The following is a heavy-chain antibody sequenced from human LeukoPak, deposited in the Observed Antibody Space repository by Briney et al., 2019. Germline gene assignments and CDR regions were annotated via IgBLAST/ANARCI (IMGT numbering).Heavy chain of an antibody. CDR1: GGSISSYY. Sequence: SETLSLTCTVSGGSISSYYWSWIRQPPGKGLEWIGNIYDSGSTNYNPSLKGRLTISVDTSKNQCSLKLSSVTAADTAVYYCARQSISGSSLSYFDYWGQGTLVNVSS. CDR2: IYDSGST. J-gene: IGHJ4*02. CDR3: ARQSISGSSLSYFDY. D-gene: IGHD3-22*01. V-gene: IGHV4-59*01.